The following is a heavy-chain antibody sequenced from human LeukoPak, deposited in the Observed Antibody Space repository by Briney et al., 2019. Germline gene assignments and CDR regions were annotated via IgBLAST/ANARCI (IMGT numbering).Heavy chain of an antibody. J-gene: IGHJ4*02. CDR3: ARHPYDNLTGPSFDY. CDR1: GFTFSTDW. V-gene: IGHV3-74*01. CDR2: INRDGRST. D-gene: IGHD3-9*01. Sequence: GRSLRLACAASGFTFSTDWMHWVRHAPGKGLVWVSRINRDGRSTTYADSVKGRFNISRDNAKNTLYLQMNSLRAEDTAVYYCARHPYDNLTGPSFDYWGQGTLVTVSS.